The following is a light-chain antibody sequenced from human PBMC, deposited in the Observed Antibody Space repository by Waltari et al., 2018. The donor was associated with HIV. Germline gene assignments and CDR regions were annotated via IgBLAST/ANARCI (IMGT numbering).Light chain of an antibody. CDR2: RAT. V-gene: IGKV1-5*03. CDR1: QNINNR. J-gene: IGKJ1*01. Sequence: DIQMTQSPSTLYASVGDKVTITCRASQNINNRLAWYQHKPGKAPYLPIYRATSLESGVPSRFSGSGSGTEFTLTISGLQSEDFSMYYCHHYNSDIRTFGEGTKMEMK. CDR3: HHYNSDIRT.